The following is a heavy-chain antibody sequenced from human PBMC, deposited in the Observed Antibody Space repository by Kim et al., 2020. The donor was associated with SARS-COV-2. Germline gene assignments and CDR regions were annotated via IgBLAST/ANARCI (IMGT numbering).Heavy chain of an antibody. J-gene: IGHJ6*02. D-gene: IGHD3-10*01. Sequence: ASVKVSCKASGYTFTSYGISWVRQAPGQGLEWMGWISAYNGNTNYAQKLQGRVTMTTDTSTSTAYMELRSLRSDDTAVYYCARASYGSGSYYNWEDYYYYGMDVWGQGTTVTVSS. V-gene: IGHV1-18*01. CDR2: ISAYNGNT. CDR1: GYTFTSYG. CDR3: ARASYGSGSYYNWEDYYYYGMDV.